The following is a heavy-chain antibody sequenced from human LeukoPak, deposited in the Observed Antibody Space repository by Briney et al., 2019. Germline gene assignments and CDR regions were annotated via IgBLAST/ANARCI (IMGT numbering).Heavy chain of an antibody. CDR1: GGSISSSSYY. D-gene: IGHD5-12*01. Sequence: RSETLSLTCTVSGGSISSSSYYWGWIRQPPGKGLEWIGSIYYSGSTYYNPSLKSRVTISVDTAKNQFSRKLNSVTAADTAVYYYARMGGYSGYATHWGQGTLVTVSS. V-gene: IGHV4-39*01. J-gene: IGHJ4*02. CDR3: ARMGGYSGYATH. CDR2: IYYSGST.